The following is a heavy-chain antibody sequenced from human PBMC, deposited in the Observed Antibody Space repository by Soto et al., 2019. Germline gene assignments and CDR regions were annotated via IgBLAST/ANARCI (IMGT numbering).Heavy chain of an antibody. CDR1: GDSVSSNTAA. D-gene: IGHD1-1*01. CDR3: ARGSWDDVTGHYYMDV. V-gene: IGHV6-1*01. CDR2: TYYRSKWYI. Sequence: SQTLSLTCDISGDSVSSNTAAWNWIRQTPSRGLEWLGRTYYRSKWYINYAVSVKSRITVNPDTSKNQFSLQLNSVTPEDTAVYYCARGSWDDVTGHYYMDVWGKGTTVTVSS. J-gene: IGHJ6*03.